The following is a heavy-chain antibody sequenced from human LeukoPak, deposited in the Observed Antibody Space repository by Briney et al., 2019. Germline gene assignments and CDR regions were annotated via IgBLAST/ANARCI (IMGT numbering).Heavy chain of an antibody. Sequence: GGSLRLSCAASGFTFSSYSMNWVRQAPGKGLEWVSSISSSSSYIYYADSVKGRFTISRDNAKKSLYLQMNSLRAEDTAVYYCARDDSSGYSDWGQGTLVTVSS. CDR3: ARDDSSGYSD. CDR1: GFTFSSYS. CDR2: ISSSSSYI. J-gene: IGHJ4*02. D-gene: IGHD3-22*01. V-gene: IGHV3-21*01.